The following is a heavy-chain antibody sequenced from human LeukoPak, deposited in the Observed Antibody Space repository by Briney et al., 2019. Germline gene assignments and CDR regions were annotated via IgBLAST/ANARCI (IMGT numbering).Heavy chain of an antibody. J-gene: IGHJ4*02. CDR1: GYTSTGYY. CDR2: INPNSGGT. V-gene: IGHV1-2*06. D-gene: IGHD1-1*01. CDR3: ARIRFSGTTRSTNFDY. Sequence: ASVKVSCKASGYTSTGYYMHWVRQAPGHGLEWMGRINPNSGGTNYAQKFQGRVTMARDTSISTAYMELSRLRSDDTAVYYCARIRFSGTTRSTNFDYWGQGTLVTVSS.